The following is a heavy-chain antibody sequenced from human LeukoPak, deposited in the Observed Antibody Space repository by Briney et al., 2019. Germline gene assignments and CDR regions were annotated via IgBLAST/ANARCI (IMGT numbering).Heavy chain of an antibody. J-gene: IGHJ5*02. D-gene: IGHD1-26*01. CDR3: GGMEGGPDTNWFDP. CDR2: IYYSGST. V-gene: IGHV4-61*01. Sequence: SETLSLTGTDSVGSVSSDIYYWSWIRQPPGKGLEWIGYIYYSGSTNYSPSLKSRVTISVDTSKNQFSLKVSSVTAAYTAVYYCGGMEGGPDTNWFDPWGQGTLVTVSS. CDR1: VGSVSSDIYY.